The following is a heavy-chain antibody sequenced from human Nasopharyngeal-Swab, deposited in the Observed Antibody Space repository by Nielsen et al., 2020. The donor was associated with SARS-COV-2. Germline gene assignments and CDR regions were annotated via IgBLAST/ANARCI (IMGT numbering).Heavy chain of an antibody. CDR3: ARDTRSSWYYYYGMDV. CDR2: INTSTGNP. D-gene: IGHD6-13*01. J-gene: IGHJ6*02. V-gene: IGHV7-4-1*02. Sequence: ASVKVSCNASGYTFTSYAMNWVRQAPGQGLEWMGWINTSTGNPTYAQGFTGRFVFSLDTSVSTAYLQISSLKAEDTAVYYCARDTRSSWYYYYGMDVWGQGTTVTVSS. CDR1: GYTFTSYA.